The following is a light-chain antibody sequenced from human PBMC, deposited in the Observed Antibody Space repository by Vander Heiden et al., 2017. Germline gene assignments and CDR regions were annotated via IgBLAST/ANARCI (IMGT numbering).Light chain of an antibody. J-gene: IGKJ2*01. Sequence: EMVMTLSPATLSVSPGERATLSCRASQSISSNLAWYQQKPGQAPRLLIYGASTRATGIPARFSGSGSGTEFTLTISSLQSEDFAVYYCQQYYDWPPYTFGQGTKVEIK. CDR1: QSISSN. V-gene: IGKV3-15*01. CDR3: QQYYDWPPYT. CDR2: GAS.